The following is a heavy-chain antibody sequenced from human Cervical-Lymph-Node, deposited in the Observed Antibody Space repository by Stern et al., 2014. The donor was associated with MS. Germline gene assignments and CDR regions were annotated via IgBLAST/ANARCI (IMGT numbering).Heavy chain of an antibody. Sequence: EVQLVESGGGLVKPGGSLRLSCGASGFTFSSHALSWVRQAPGKGLEWVSEISTRGDRTNYAVSVKGRFTISRDNSKKTLYLQMNSLRAEDTAVYYCANAGSTKISYWGQGTLVIVSS. CDR1: GFTFSSHA. V-gene: IGHV3-23*04. D-gene: IGHD3-10*01. CDR2: ISTRGDRT. CDR3: ANAGSTKISY. J-gene: IGHJ4*02.